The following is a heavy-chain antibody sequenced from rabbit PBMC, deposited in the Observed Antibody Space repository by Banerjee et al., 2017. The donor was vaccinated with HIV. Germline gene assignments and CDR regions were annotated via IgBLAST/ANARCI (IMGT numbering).Heavy chain of an antibody. Sequence: LEESGGGLVKPGGTLTLTCTVSGFSFSSNWICWVRQAPGKGLEWIACIDTNDGDTDYANWPKGRFTISKTSSTVDLKMTSLTAADTATYFCARDKELDIWGYEFDLWGQGTLVTVS. CDR2: IDTNDGDT. D-gene: IGHD3-1*01. CDR1: GFSFSSNW. V-gene: IGHV1S45*01. CDR3: ARDKELDIWGYEFDL. J-gene: IGHJ4*01.